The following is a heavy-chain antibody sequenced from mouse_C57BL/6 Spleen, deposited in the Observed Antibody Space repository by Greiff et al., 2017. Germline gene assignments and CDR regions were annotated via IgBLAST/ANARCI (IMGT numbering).Heavy chain of an antibody. CDR1: GYTFTDYY. D-gene: IGHD2-4*01. Sequence: VQLQQSGAELVRPGASVKLSCKASGYTFTDYYINWVKQRPGQGLEWIARIYPGSGNTYYNEKFKGKATLTAEKSSSTAYMQLSSLTSEDSAVYFGARHEDYDYDGLAYWSQGTLVTVSA. CDR2: IYPGSGNT. CDR3: ARHEDYDYDGLAY. J-gene: IGHJ3*01. V-gene: IGHV1-76*01.